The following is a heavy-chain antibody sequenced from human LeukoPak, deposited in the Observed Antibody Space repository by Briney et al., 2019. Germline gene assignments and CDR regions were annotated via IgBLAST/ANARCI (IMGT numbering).Heavy chain of an antibody. Sequence: GGSLRLSCAASGFPFSSYWMSWVRQAPGKGLEWVANIKQDGSVKYYVDSVKGRFTISRDNAKNSLYLQMNSLRAEDTAVYYCATSYSSSSWFDPWGQGTLVTVSS. J-gene: IGHJ5*02. D-gene: IGHD6-6*01. CDR2: IKQDGSVK. CDR3: ATSYSSSSWFDP. V-gene: IGHV3-7*01. CDR1: GFPFSSYW.